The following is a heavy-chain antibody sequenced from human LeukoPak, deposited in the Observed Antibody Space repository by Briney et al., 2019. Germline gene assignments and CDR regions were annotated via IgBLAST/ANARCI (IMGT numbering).Heavy chain of an antibody. CDR3: ARGPPARNNDY. D-gene: IGHD6-6*01. CDR2: INPSGGST. Sequence: ASVKVSCKASGYTFTSYYMHWVRQAPGQGLEWMGIINPSGGSTSYAQKFQGRVTMTMDTSISTAYMELSRLRSDDTAVYYCARGPPARNNDYWGQGTLVTVSS. V-gene: IGHV1-46*01. J-gene: IGHJ4*02. CDR1: GYTFTSYY.